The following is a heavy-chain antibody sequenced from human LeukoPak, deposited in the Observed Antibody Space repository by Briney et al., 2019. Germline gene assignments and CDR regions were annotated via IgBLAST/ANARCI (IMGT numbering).Heavy chain of an antibody. Sequence: SETLSLTCTVSGGSISSSSYYWGWIRQPPGKGLEWIGSIYYSGSTYYNPSLKSRVTISVDTSKNQFSLKLSSVTAADTAVYYCARQLVGDQYGDYVWYFDLWGRGTLVTVSS. V-gene: IGHV4-39*01. CDR1: GGSISSSSYY. CDR2: IYYSGST. J-gene: IGHJ2*01. D-gene: IGHD4-17*01. CDR3: ARQLVGDQYGDYVWYFDL.